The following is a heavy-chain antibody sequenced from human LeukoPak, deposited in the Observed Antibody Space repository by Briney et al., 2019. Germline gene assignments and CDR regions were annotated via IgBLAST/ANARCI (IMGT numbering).Heavy chain of an antibody. Sequence: PSVTLSLTCSVSDDSINSGRYYWGWVRQPPGKGLERIGSIYYTGSTYYNPSLKSRVTISVDTSKKQFSLTVSTVTAADTAVYYCARDLYLMLGLFDIWGQGTMVIVSS. CDR2: IYYTGST. D-gene: IGHD3-16*01. CDR1: DDSINSGRYY. V-gene: IGHV4-39*07. J-gene: IGHJ3*02. CDR3: ARDLYLMLGLFDI.